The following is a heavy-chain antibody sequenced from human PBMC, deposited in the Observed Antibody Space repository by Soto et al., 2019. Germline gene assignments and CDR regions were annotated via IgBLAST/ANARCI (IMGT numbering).Heavy chain of an antibody. CDR2: INHSGST. D-gene: IGHD2-2*01. CDR1: GGSFSGYY. V-gene: IGHV4-34*01. J-gene: IGHJ6*02. Sequence: PSETLSLTCAVYGGSFSGYYWSWIRQPPGKGLEWIGEINHSGSTNYNPSLKSRVTISVDTSKNQFSLKLSSVTAADTAVYYCATLQRVVPAALGHHYYYGMDVWGQGTTVTVYS. CDR3: ATLQRVVPAALGHHYYYGMDV.